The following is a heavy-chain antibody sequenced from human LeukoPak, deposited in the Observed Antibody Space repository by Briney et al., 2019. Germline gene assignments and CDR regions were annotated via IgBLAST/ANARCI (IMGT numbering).Heavy chain of an antibody. J-gene: IGHJ4*02. Sequence: GESLRLSCTASGFSISASDMTWVRQAPGKGLEWVSLIYISGITKYADSVQGRFIISRDNSKDTLYLQMNNLRVEDTAVYYCHKRSPPYWGQGTLVSVSS. D-gene: IGHD2-21*01. CDR1: GFSISASD. CDR3: HKRSPPY. CDR2: IYISGIT. V-gene: IGHV3-66*01.